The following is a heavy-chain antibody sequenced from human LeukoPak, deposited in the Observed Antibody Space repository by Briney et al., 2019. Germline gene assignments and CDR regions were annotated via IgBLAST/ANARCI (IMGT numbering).Heavy chain of an antibody. J-gene: IGHJ4*02. Sequence: ASVKVSCKASGYTFTGYYIHWVRQAPGQGLEWMGWINPNSGGTNYAQKFQGRVTMTRDTSISTAYMEVSRLRSDDTAVYYCAREERIFGGHYDYWGQGTLVTVSS. D-gene: IGHD3-3*01. V-gene: IGHV1-2*02. CDR2: INPNSGGT. CDR1: GYTFTGYY. CDR3: AREERIFGGHYDY.